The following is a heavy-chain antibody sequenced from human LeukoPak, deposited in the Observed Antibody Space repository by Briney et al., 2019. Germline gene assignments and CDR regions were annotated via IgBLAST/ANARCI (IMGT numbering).Heavy chain of an antibody. CDR2: ISSSSSYI. Sequence: RGSLRLSCAASGFTFSSYSMNWVRQAPGKGLEWVSSISSSSSYIYYADSVKGRFTISRDNAKNSLYLQMNSLRAEDTAVYYCARRLLADSSSWYEDDAFDIWGQGTMVTVSS. CDR1: GFTFSSYS. D-gene: IGHD6-13*01. CDR3: ARRLLADSSSWYEDDAFDI. J-gene: IGHJ3*02. V-gene: IGHV3-21*01.